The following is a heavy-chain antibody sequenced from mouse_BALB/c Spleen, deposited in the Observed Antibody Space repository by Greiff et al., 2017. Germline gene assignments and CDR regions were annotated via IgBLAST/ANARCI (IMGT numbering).Heavy chain of an antibody. D-gene: IGHD1-2*01. Sequence: EVKLVESGGGLVQPGGSLRLSCATSGFTFTDYYMSWVRQPPGKALEWLGFIRNKANGYTTEYSASVKGRFTISRDNSQSILYLQMNTLRAEDSATYYCARKFITTATWYFDVWGAGTTVTVSS. CDR1: GFTFTDYY. CDR3: ARKFITTATWYFDV. CDR2: IRNKANGYTT. V-gene: IGHV7-3*02. J-gene: IGHJ1*01.